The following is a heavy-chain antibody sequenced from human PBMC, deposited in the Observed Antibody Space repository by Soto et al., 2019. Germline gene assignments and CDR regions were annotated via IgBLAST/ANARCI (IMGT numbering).Heavy chain of an antibody. J-gene: IGHJ3*02. D-gene: IGHD2-15*01. CDR2: IVVGSGST. CDR3: AVELYSGGSCCSFDI. V-gene: IGHV1-58*01. CDR1: GFAFGNSA. Sequence: SVKFSCKTSGFAFGNSAVQWVRQARGQRLEWMGWIVVGSGSTNYGQRFQKRVTITRDMYTSTVHMELDCLSSEDTAVYYCAVELYSGGSCCSFDIWGKGTMVTVSS.